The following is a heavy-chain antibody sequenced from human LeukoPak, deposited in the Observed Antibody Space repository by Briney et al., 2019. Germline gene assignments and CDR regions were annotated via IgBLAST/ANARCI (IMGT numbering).Heavy chain of an antibody. CDR2: IRSKANNYAT. CDR3: ARGRRGVIIRSTYNWFDP. V-gene: IGHV3-73*01. D-gene: IGHD3-10*01. J-gene: IGHJ5*02. CDR1: GFTFSGSA. Sequence: GGSLRLSCAASGFTFSGSAIHWVRQASGKGLEWVGRIRSKANNYATAYGASVKGRFTISRDDSKNTAYLQMNSLRVEDTAVYYCARGRRGVIIRSTYNWFDPWGQGTLVTVSS.